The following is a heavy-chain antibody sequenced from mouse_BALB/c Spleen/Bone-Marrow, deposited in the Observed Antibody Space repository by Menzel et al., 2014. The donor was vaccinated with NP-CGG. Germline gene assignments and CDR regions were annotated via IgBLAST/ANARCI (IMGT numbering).Heavy chain of an antibody. CDR1: GFSLTSYG. V-gene: IGHV2-6*02. Sequence: VKLQDSGPDLVAPSHTLSITCTVSGFSLTSYGVHWVRQPPGKGLEWLGVIWSDGSPTYNSALKSRLSISKDNSKSQVFLKMNSLQTDDTAVFYCARSSPTTWAMDFWGQGTSGTVSS. CDR3: ARSSPTTWAMDF. J-gene: IGHJ4*01. CDR2: IWSDGSP. D-gene: IGHD2-12*01.